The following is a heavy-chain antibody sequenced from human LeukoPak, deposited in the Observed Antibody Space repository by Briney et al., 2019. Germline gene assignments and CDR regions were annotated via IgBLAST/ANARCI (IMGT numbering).Heavy chain of an antibody. D-gene: IGHD1-26*01. V-gene: IGHV3-49*04. Sequence: PGRSLRLSCTASGFRLGDYAMSWVRQAPGKGLEWVGFIKSKAYGGTTEYAASVKGRFSISRDDSKSIAYLQMNSLRAEDTAVYYCAKPWSTTNVVATAFDSWGQGTLVTVSS. CDR1: GFRLGDYA. J-gene: IGHJ4*02. CDR3: AKPWSTTNVVATAFDS. CDR2: IKSKAYGGTT.